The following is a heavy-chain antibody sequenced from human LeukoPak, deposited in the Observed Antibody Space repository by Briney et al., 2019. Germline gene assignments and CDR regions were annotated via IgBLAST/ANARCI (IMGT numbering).Heavy chain of an antibody. J-gene: IGHJ4*02. D-gene: IGHD3-22*01. CDR1: GFTFSSYA. CDR3: AKEGDDSSGFDY. Sequence: PGGSLRLSCVASGFTFSSYAMSWVRQAPGKGLEWVSSISGSGGSTYYTDSVKGRFTISRDNSKNTLYLQMNSLRAEDTAVYYRAKEGDDSSGFDYWGQGTLVTVSS. CDR2: ISGSGGST. V-gene: IGHV3-23*01.